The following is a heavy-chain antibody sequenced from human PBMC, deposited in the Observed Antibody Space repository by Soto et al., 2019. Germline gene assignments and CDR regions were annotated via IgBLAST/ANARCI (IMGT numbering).Heavy chain of an antibody. J-gene: IGHJ4*02. Sequence: SETLSLTCAVSGYSINSGYYWGWIRQPPGKGLEWIGSIYHSGSAYYNPSLKSRVTISVDTSKNQFSLKLSSVTAADTAVYYCASGDSSGYFVYFDYWGQGTLVTVSS. V-gene: IGHV4-38-2*01. CDR1: GYSINSGYY. CDR2: IYHSGSA. D-gene: IGHD3-22*01. CDR3: ASGDSSGYFVYFDY.